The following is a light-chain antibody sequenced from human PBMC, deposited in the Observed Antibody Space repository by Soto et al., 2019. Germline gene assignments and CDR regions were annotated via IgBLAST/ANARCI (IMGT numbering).Light chain of an antibody. CDR3: CSYAGSYGV. V-gene: IGLV2-11*01. CDR1: SSDVGGYNY. Sequence: QSVLTQPRSVSGSPGQSVTISCTGTSSDVGGYNYVSWYQQHPGKAPKLMIYDVSKRPSGVPDRFSGSKSGNTASLTISGLQAEDEADYYCCSYAGSYGVFGTGTKVTGL. CDR2: DVS. J-gene: IGLJ1*01.